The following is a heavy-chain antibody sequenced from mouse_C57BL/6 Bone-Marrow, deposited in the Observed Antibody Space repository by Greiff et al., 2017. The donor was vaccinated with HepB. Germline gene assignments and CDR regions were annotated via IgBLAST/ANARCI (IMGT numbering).Heavy chain of an antibody. J-gene: IGHJ1*03. CDR1: GFSLTSYG. Sequence: VQLVESGPGLVQPSQSLSITCTVSGFSLTSYGVHWVRQSPGKGLEWLGVIWSGGSTDYNAAFISRLSISKDNSKSQVFFKMNSLQADDTAIYYCARLYYYGSRGYFDVWGTGTTVTVSS. V-gene: IGHV2-2*01. D-gene: IGHD1-1*01. CDR3: ARLYYYGSRGYFDV. CDR2: IWSGGST.